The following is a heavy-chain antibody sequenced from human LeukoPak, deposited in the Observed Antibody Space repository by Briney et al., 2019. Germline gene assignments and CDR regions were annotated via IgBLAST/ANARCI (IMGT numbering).Heavy chain of an antibody. CDR2: INWNGAST. CDR1: GFAFDDYG. V-gene: IGHV3-20*04. CDR3: ARDYGNVLTSFQH. Sequence: VGSLRLSCAASGFAFDDYGMSWVRQVPGKGLEWVSGINWNGASTGYADSVKGRFTISRDNAKKSLYLQMNSLRAEDTALYYCARDYGNVLTSFQHWGQGTLVTVFS. D-gene: IGHD3-10*02. J-gene: IGHJ1*01.